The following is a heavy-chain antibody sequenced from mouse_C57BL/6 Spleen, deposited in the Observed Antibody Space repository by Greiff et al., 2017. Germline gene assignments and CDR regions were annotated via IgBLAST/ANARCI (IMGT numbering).Heavy chain of an antibody. V-gene: IGHV1-7*01. J-gene: IGHJ1*03. CDR1: GYTFTSYW. D-gene: IGHD1-1*01. Sequence: QVQLQQSGAELAKPGASVKLSCKASGYTFTSYWMHWVKQRPGQGLEWIGYINPSSGYTKYNQKFKDKATLTADKSSSTAYMQLSSRTYEDSAVYYCARYYYGSYWYFDVWGTGTTVTVSS. CDR2: INPSSGYT. CDR3: ARYYYGSYWYFDV.